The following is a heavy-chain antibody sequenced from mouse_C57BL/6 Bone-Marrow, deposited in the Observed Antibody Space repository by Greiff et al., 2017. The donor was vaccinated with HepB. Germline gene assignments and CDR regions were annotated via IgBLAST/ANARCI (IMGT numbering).Heavy chain of an antibody. CDR3: AKNNDSHLWYAMDY. D-gene: IGHD6-1*01. V-gene: IGHV2-5*01. J-gene: IGHJ4*01. CDR1: GFSLTSYG. CDR2: IWRGGST. Sequence: QVQLQQSGPGLVQPSQSLSITCTVSGFSLTSYGVHWVRQSPGKGLEWLGVIWRGGSTDYNAAFMSRLSITKDNSKRQVFFKMNSLQADDTAIYYCAKNNDSHLWYAMDYWDQGTSVTVSS.